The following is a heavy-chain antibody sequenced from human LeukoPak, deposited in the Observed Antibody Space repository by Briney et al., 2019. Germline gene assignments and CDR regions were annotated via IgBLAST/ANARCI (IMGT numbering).Heavy chain of an antibody. V-gene: IGHV6-1*01. CDR2: TYYRSKWYN. CDR1: GDSVSSNSAA. Sequence: SQTLSLTCAISGDSVSSNSAAWNWIRQSPSRGLEWLGRTYYRSKWYNDYAVSVKSRITINPDTSKNQFSLQLNSVTPEDTAVYYCARDYYGSGSCYPDAFDIWGQGTMVTVSS. J-gene: IGHJ3*02. CDR3: ARDYYGSGSCYPDAFDI. D-gene: IGHD3-10*01.